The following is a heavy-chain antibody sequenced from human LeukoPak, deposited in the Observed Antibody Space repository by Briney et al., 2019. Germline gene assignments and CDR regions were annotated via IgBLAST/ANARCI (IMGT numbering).Heavy chain of an antibody. CDR2: INPNSGNT. V-gene: IGHV1-8*03. J-gene: IGHJ3*02. Sequence: ASVKVSCKASGYTFTGYYMHWVRQAPGQGLEWMGWINPNSGNTGYAQKFQGRVTITRNTSISTAYMELSSLRSEDTAVYYCARALGATDAFDIWGQGTMVTVSS. CDR3: ARALGATDAFDI. CDR1: GYTFTGYY. D-gene: IGHD1-26*01.